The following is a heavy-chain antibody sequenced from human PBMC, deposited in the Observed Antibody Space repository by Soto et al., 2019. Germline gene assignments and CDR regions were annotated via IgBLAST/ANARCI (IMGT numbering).Heavy chain of an antibody. CDR1: GGSISSGGYS. J-gene: IGHJ4*02. V-gene: IGHV4-30-2*03. Sequence: SETLSLTCTVSGGSISSGGYSWSWIRQPPGKGLEWIGYIYYSGSTYYNPSLKSRVTISVDTSKNQFSLKLSSVTAADTAVYYCARHWGYSYGRSDYWGQGTLVTVSS. CDR3: ARHWGYSYGRSDY. CDR2: IYYSGST. D-gene: IGHD5-18*01.